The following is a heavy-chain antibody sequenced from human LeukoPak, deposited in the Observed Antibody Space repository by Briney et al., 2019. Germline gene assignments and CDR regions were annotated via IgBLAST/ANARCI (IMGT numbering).Heavy chain of an antibody. D-gene: IGHD6-19*01. J-gene: IGHJ6*02. CDR3: ARTVAVAGFVYYYGMDV. V-gene: IGHV4-61*01. Sequence: SETLSLTCTVSGGSISSRTYYWSWIRQPPGKGLEWIGYIYYSGSTNYNPSLKSRVTISVDTSKNQFSLKLSSVTAADTAVYYCARTVAVAGFVYYYGMDVWGQGTTVTVSS. CDR2: IYYSGST. CDR1: GGSISSRTYY.